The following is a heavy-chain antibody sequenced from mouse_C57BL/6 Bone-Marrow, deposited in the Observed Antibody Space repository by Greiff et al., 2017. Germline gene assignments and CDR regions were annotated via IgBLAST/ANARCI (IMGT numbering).Heavy chain of an antibody. Sequence: QVQLQQPGAELVKPGASVKLSCKASGFTFTSYWMQWVKQRPGQGLEWIGVIDPYDSYTNYNQKFKGKATLTVDTSSSTAYMQLSSLTAEDSAVNSCARENYYGSSKDYFDYWGQGTTLTVSS. J-gene: IGHJ2*01. CDR3: ARENYYGSSKDYFDY. CDR2: IDPYDSYT. CDR1: GFTFTSYW. D-gene: IGHD1-1*01. V-gene: IGHV1-50*01.